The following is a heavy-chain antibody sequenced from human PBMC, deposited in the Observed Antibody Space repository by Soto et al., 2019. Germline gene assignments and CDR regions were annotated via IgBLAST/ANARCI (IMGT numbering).Heavy chain of an antibody. CDR3: ARMRRSSWHIAVEPLGYGMDV. J-gene: IGHJ6*02. Sequence: ASVKVSCKASGYTFTGYYMHWVRQAPGQGLEWMGWINPNSGGTNYAQKFQGRVTMTRDTSISTAYMELSRLRSDDTAVYYCARMRRSSWHIAVEPLGYGMDVWGQGTTVTVSS. D-gene: IGHD6-13*01. V-gene: IGHV1-2*02. CDR1: GYTFTGYY. CDR2: INPNSGGT.